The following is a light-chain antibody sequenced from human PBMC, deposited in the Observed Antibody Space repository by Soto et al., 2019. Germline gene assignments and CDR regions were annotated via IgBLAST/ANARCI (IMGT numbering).Light chain of an antibody. CDR2: GNS. V-gene: IGLV1-40*01. J-gene: IGLJ3*02. CDR3: QSYDSSLPRWV. CDR1: SSNIGAGYD. Sequence: QSVLTQPPSVSGAPGQRVTISCTGSSSNIGAGYDVHWYQQLPGTAPKLLIYGNSNRPSGVPDRFSGSKSGTSASLAITGLQAEDEADYYCQSYDSSLPRWVFGGGTKLTVL.